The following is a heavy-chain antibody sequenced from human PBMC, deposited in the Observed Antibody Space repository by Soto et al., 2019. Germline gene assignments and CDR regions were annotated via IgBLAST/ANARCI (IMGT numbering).Heavy chain of an antibody. Sequence: QVQLVQSGAEVKKPGASVKVSCKASGYSFTSYDINWVRQATGQGLEYLGWMNPNSGNTGYVPKFQGRVTMDRETSINNAFMELSSLRSEDSAVYFCAGGIKYGAYSRWFDPWGQGTLVTVSS. D-gene: IGHD4-17*01. CDR3: AGGIKYGAYSRWFDP. CDR1: GYSFTSYD. V-gene: IGHV1-8*01. J-gene: IGHJ5*02. CDR2: MNPNSGNT.